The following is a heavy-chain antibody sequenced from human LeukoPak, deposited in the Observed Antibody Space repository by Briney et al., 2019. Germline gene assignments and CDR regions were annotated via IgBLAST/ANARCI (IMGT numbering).Heavy chain of an antibody. V-gene: IGHV4-39*07. CDR2: IYYSGST. Sequence: SETLSLTCTVSGGSISSSNYYWGWIRQPPGKGLEWIGSIYYSGSTYYNPSLKSRVAISVDTSKNQFSLKLSSVTAADTAVYYCARDLRGGSGSYYLYYYYYMDVWGKGTTVTVSS. J-gene: IGHJ6*03. CDR1: GGSISSSNYY. D-gene: IGHD3-10*01. CDR3: ARDLRGGSGSYYLYYYYYMDV.